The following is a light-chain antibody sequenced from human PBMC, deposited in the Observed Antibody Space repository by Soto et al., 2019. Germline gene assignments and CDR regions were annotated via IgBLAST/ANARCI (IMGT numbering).Light chain of an antibody. V-gene: IGLV2-14*01. Sequence: QSALTQPASVSGSPGQSITISCTGTSSDVGGYDYVSWYQLHPGKAPKLMVFEVNNRPSGVSYRFSASKSGNTASLTISGLQAEDEADYYCSSYTSSSTLHVFGTGTKVTVL. CDR2: EVN. CDR1: SSDVGGYDY. CDR3: SSYTSSSTLHV. J-gene: IGLJ1*01.